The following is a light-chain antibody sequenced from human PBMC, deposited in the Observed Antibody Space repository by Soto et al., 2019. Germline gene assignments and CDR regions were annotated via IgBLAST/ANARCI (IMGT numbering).Light chain of an antibody. Sequence: DIEMTQSPSSLSASVGDRVAITCRASQTISTYFNWYHQKPGTAPKLLIYTASSLQGGVPPRFSGSGSGTLFTLTLSSLQPEDSGIYYCQQSYSRPYTFGQGTKVDIK. J-gene: IGKJ2*01. V-gene: IGKV1-39*01. CDR1: QTISTY. CDR2: TAS. CDR3: QQSYSRPYT.